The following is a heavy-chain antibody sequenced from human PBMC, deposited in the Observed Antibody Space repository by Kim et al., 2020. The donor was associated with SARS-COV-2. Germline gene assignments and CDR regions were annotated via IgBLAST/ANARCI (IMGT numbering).Heavy chain of an antibody. J-gene: IGHJ4*02. CDR3: ARGFITFDY. D-gene: IGHD3-22*01. Sequence: SETLSLTCTVSGGSISSYYLSWIRQPPGKGLEWIGYIYYSGSTNYNPSLKSRVTISVDTSKNQFSLKLSSVTAADTAVYYCARGFITFDYWGQGTLVTVSS. V-gene: IGHV4-59*01. CDR2: IYYSGST. CDR1: GGSISSYY.